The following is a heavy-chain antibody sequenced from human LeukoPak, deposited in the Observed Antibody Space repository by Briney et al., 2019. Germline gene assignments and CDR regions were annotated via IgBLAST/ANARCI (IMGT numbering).Heavy chain of an antibody. D-gene: IGHD2-2*01. Sequence: SETLSLTCAVYGGSFSGYYWSWIRQPPGKGLEWIGEINHSGSTNYNPSLKSRVTISVDTSKNQFSLKLSSVTAADTAVYYCARNFWDCSSTSCYRVRWFDPWGQGTLVTVSS. CDR2: INHSGST. CDR1: GGSFSGYY. CDR3: ARNFWDCSSTSCYRVRWFDP. V-gene: IGHV4-34*01. J-gene: IGHJ5*02.